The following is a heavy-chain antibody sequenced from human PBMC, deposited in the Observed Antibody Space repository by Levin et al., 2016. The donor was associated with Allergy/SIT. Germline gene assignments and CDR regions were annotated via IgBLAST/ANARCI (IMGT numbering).Heavy chain of an antibody. D-gene: IGHD3-10*01. CDR3: ARDTQRYFYGSGTNGMDV. V-gene: IGHV1-69*04. CDR2: IIPTLNKR. Sequence: WVRQAPGQGLEWMGRIIPTLNKRDYAQKFQGRVTITADKFTNTAYMELSTLRSEDTAVYFCARDTQRYFYGSGTNGMDVWGQGTTVTVSS. J-gene: IGHJ6*02.